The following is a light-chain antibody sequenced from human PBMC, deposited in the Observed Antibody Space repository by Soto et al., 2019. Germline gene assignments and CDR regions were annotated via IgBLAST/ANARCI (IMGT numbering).Light chain of an antibody. Sequence: DIPLTQSRSSLSASLGDGVCIXCRASQSISSWLAWYQQKPGKPPKLLIYDASTLESGVPSRFSGSGSGTEFTLTISSLQPDDFATYYCQQYNSYSWTFGQGTKVDIK. CDR2: DAS. V-gene: IGKV1-5*01. CDR1: QSISSW. J-gene: IGKJ1*01. CDR3: QQYNSYSWT.